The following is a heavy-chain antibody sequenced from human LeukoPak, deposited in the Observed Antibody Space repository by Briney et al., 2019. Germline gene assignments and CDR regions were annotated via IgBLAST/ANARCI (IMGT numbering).Heavy chain of an antibody. Sequence: SETLSLTCTISGGSISSYYWSWIRQPPGKGLEWIGYIYYSGSTNYNPSLKSRVTISVDTSKNQFSLKLSSVTAADTAVYYCARDNWNYGSSMDVWGQGTTVTVSS. CDR3: ARDNWNYGSSMDV. J-gene: IGHJ6*02. CDR2: IYYSGST. D-gene: IGHD1-7*01. CDR1: GGSISSYY. V-gene: IGHV4-59*01.